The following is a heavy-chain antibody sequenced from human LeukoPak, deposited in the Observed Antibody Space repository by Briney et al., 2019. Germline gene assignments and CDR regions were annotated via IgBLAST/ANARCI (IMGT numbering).Heavy chain of an antibody. Sequence: EASVKVSCKASGHTFTTYYVHLVRQAPGQGLEWMGVINPSGDGTNYPQRFQGRVTLTRDTSTSTVYMELSSLRSEDTAVYYCARDQEGFDYWGQGTLVTVSS. CDR2: INPSGDGT. V-gene: IGHV1-46*01. CDR3: ARDQEGFDY. CDR1: GHTFTTYY. J-gene: IGHJ4*02.